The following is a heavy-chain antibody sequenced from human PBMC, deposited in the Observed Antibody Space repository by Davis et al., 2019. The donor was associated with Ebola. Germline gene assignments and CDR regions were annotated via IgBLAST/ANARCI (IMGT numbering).Heavy chain of an antibody. CDR2: IKQDGSEK. J-gene: IGHJ4*02. CDR3: ARDRPFIDY. CDR1: GFTFSSYW. V-gene: IGHV3-7*01. Sequence: GESLKISCAASGFTFSSYWMSWVRQAPGKGLEWVANIKQDGSEKYYVDSVKGRFTISRDNAKNSLYLQMNSLRAEDTAVYYCARDRPFIDYWGQGTLVTVSS.